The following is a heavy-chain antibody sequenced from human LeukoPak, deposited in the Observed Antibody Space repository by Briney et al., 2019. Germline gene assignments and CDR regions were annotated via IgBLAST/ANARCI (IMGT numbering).Heavy chain of an antibody. CDR2: IYYSGST. Sequence: SETLSLTCTVSGGSISSSSYYWGWIRQPPGKGLEWIESIYYSGSTYYNPSLKSRVTISVDTSKNQFSLKLSSVTAADTAVYYCARVSYSSSYKLSEYYFDYWGQGTLVTVSS. J-gene: IGHJ4*02. D-gene: IGHD6-13*01. CDR3: ARVSYSSSYKLSEYYFDY. V-gene: IGHV4-39*07. CDR1: GGSISSSSYY.